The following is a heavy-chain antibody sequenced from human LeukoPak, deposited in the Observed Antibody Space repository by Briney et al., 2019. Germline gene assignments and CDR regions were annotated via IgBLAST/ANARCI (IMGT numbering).Heavy chain of an antibody. Sequence: GGSLRLSCTASGFTFGAYAMSWFRQAPGRGLEWVGFIRSKAYGGTTEYAASVKGRFTISRDDSKSIAYLQMNSLKTEDTAVYYCTTAYCGGDCYSNWFDPWGQGTLVTVSS. V-gene: IGHV3-49*03. CDR1: GFTFGAYA. CDR2: IRSKAYGGTT. CDR3: TTAYCGGDCYSNWFDP. D-gene: IGHD2-21*02. J-gene: IGHJ5*02.